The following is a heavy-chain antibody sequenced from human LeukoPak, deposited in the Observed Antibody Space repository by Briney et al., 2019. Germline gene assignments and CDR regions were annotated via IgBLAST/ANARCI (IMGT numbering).Heavy chain of an antibody. Sequence: GGSLRLSCAASGFTFSSYAMSWVRQAPGKGLEWVSAISGSGGSTYYADSVKGRFTIYRDNSKNTLYLQMNSLRAEDTAVYYCAKDRHTVTNLYYYMDVWGKGTTVTVSS. D-gene: IGHD4-17*01. CDR3: AKDRHTVTNLYYYMDV. J-gene: IGHJ6*03. CDR1: GFTFSSYA. CDR2: ISGSGGST. V-gene: IGHV3-23*01.